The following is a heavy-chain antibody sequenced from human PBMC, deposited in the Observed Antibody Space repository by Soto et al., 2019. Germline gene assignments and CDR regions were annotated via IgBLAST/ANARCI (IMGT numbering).Heavy chain of an antibody. D-gene: IGHD4-17*01. Sequence: GGSLRLSCAASGFTFSSYAMSWVRQAPGKGLEWVSAISGSGGSTYYADSVKGRFTISRDNSKNTLYLQMNSLRAEDTAVYYCAKDLRLLGYGDYYFDYWGQGTLVTVSS. CDR1: GFTFSSYA. V-gene: IGHV3-23*01. J-gene: IGHJ4*02. CDR3: AKDLRLLGYGDYYFDY. CDR2: ISGSGGST.